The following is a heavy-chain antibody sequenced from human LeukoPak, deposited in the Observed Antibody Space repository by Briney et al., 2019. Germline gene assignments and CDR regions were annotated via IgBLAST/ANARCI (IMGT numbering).Heavy chain of an antibody. J-gene: IGHJ6*04. CDR3: ARHGSVHSPLNV. Sequence: SETLSLTCTVSGGSISSYYWSWIRQPPGKGLEWIGYIYYSGSTNYNPSLKSRVTISVDTSKNQFSLKLSSVTAADTAVYYCARHGSVHSPLNVWGKGTTVTVSS. CDR2: IYYSGST. D-gene: IGHD1-26*01. CDR1: GGSISSYY. V-gene: IGHV4-59*08.